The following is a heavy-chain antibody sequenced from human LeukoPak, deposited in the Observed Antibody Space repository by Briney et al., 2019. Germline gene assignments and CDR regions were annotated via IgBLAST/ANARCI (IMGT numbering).Heavy chain of an antibody. CDR2: ISYDGSNK. Sequence: GGSLRRSCAASGFTFSSYAMHWVRQAPGKGLEWVAVISYDGSNKYYADSVKGRFTISRDNSKNTLYLQMNSLRAEDTAVYYCARDLWVALYYYGMDVWGQGTTVTVSS. CDR3: ARDLWVALYYYGMDV. V-gene: IGHV3-30-3*01. D-gene: IGHD2-15*01. J-gene: IGHJ6*02. CDR1: GFTFSSYA.